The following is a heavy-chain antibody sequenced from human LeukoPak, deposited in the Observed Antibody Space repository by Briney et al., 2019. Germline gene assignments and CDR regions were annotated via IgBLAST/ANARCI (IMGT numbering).Heavy chain of an antibody. CDR3: TTSEYYDFWSGYLAQRNYYYYGMDV. J-gene: IGHJ6*02. V-gene: IGHV3-15*01. CDR1: GFTFSNAW. Sequence: GGSLRLSCAASGFTFSNAWMSWVRQAPGKGLEWVGRIKSKADGGTTDYAAPVKGRFTISRDDSKNTLYLQMNSLKTEDTAVYYCTTSEYYDFWSGYLAQRNYYYYGMDVWGQGTMVTVSS. D-gene: IGHD3-3*01. CDR2: IKSKADGGTT.